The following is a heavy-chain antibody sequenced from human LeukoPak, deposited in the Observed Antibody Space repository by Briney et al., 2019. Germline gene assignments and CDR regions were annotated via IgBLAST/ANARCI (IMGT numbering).Heavy chain of an antibody. V-gene: IGHV3-15*01. J-gene: IGHJ4*02. D-gene: IGHD1-1*01. CDR2: IKFKIDGETT. CDR1: GITFNNAW. Sequence: KTGGSLRLSCRTSGITFNNAWMSWVRQAPGKGLEWVGRIKFKIDGETTDYAAPVKGRFTVSSDDSKDTLYLQMNSLKTEDTAVYYCTAGTGRSDFDYWGQGTLVTVSS. CDR3: TAGTGRSDFDY.